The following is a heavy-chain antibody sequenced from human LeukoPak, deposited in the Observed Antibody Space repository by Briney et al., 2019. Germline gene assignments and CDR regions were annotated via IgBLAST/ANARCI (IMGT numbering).Heavy chain of an antibody. Sequence: GGSLRLSCAASGFIFSSYSMNWVRQAPGKGLEWVSSISTGSNYIYYADSLKGRFIISRDNAKNSLYLHMNSLRAEDTAVYYCARDSGGWFDPWGQGSLVTVSS. CDR2: ISTGSNYI. CDR3: ARDSGGWFDP. J-gene: IGHJ5*02. V-gene: IGHV3-21*01. D-gene: IGHD1-14*01. CDR1: GFIFSSYS.